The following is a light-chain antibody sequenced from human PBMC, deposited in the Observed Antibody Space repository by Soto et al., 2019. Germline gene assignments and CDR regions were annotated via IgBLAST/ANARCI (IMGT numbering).Light chain of an antibody. CDR2: WAS. CDR1: QSVLYSSNNKNY. V-gene: IGKV4-1*01. CDR3: QQYYSTLPIT. J-gene: IGKJ5*01. Sequence: DIVMTQSPDSLAVSLGERATINCKSSQSVLYSSNNKNYIAWYQQKPGQPPKLLIYWASTRESGVPDRFSGSGSGTDFTLTISSLQAEDVAVYYCQQYYSTLPITFGQGTRLEIK.